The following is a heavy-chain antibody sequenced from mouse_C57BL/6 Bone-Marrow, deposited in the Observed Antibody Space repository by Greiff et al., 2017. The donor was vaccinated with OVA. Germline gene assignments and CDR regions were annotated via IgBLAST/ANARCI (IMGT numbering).Heavy chain of an antibody. Sequence: VQLVESGAELVRPGASVTLSCKASGYTFTDYEMHWVKQTPVHGLEWIGAIDPETGGTAYNQKFKGKAILTADKSSSTAYMELRSLTSEDSAVYYCTIRDGSSPFDYWGQGTTLTVSS. J-gene: IGHJ2*01. V-gene: IGHV1-15*01. CDR2: IDPETGGT. CDR1: GYTFTDYE. CDR3: TIRDGSSPFDY. D-gene: IGHD1-1*01.